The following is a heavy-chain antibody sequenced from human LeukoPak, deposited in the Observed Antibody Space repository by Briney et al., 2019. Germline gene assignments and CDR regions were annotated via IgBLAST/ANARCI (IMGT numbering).Heavy chain of an antibody. Sequence: PGGSLRLSCAASGFTVSSNYMSWVRQAPGMGLEWVSVIYSGGTTYYADSVKGRFTISRDNSKNMLYLQMNSLRAEDTAVYYCARDTSGTDGNDYWGQGTLVTVSS. CDR2: IYSGGTT. J-gene: IGHJ4*02. CDR1: GFTVSSNY. D-gene: IGHD6-13*01. V-gene: IGHV3-53*01. CDR3: ARDTSGTDGNDY.